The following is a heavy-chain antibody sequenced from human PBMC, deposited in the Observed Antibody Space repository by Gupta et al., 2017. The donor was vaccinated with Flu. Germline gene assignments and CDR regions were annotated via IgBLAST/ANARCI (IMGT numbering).Heavy chain of an antibody. CDR1: GFTFSNYG. Sequence: QVQLVESGGGVVQPGRSLRLSCAASGFTFSNYGMHWVRQAPGKGLEWVAVISYDGSNKYYADSVKGRFTISRDNSKNTLYLQMNSLRVEDTAVFYCAKAARENLYYMGVWGIGTTVTVSS. D-gene: IGHD6-25*01. CDR3: AKAARENLYYMGV. CDR2: ISYDGSNK. J-gene: IGHJ6*03. V-gene: IGHV3-30*18.